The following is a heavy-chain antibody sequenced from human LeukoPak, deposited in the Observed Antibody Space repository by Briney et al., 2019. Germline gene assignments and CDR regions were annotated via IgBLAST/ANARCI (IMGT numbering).Heavy chain of an antibody. J-gene: IGHJ3*02. Sequence: SETLSLTCTVSGGSISSYYWSWIRQPPGKGLEWIGYIYHSGSTYYNPSLKSRVTISVDRSKNQFSLKLSSVTDADTDVYYCARPGYYYGSGRPIGFHDIWGQGTMVTVSS. CDR2: IYHSGST. V-gene: IGHV4-59*12. D-gene: IGHD3-10*01. CDR3: ARPGYYYGSGRPIGFHDI. CDR1: GGSISSYY.